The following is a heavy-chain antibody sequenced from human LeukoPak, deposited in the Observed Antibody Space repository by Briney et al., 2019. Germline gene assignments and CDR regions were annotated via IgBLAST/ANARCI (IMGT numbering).Heavy chain of an antibody. CDR3: AVLSGYGDYYYYYYGMDV. J-gene: IGHJ6*02. CDR1: GFTFSSYG. CDR2: ISYDGSNK. D-gene: IGHD4-17*01. Sequence: GGSLRLSCAASGFTFSSYGMHWVRQAPGKGLEWVAVISYDGSNKYYADSVKGRFTISRDNSKNTLYLQMNSLRAEDTAVYYCAVLSGYGDYYYYYYGMDVWGQGTTVTVSS. V-gene: IGHV3-30*03.